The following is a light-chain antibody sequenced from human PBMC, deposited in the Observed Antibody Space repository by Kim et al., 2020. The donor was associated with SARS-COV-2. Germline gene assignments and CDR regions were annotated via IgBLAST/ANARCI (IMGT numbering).Light chain of an antibody. CDR1: CANSGAGYD. CDR2: GNS. V-gene: IGLV1-40*01. Sequence: GTSSRTASCANSGAGYDVHWYQQLPGTAPTLLIYGNSNRPSGVPDRFSGSKSGTSASLAITGLQAEDEADYYCQSYDSSLSGSVVFGGGTQLTVL. J-gene: IGLJ2*01. CDR3: QSYDSSLSGSVV.